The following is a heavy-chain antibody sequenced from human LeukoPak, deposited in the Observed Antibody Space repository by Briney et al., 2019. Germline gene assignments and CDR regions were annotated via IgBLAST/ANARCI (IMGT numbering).Heavy chain of an antibody. J-gene: IGHJ4*02. CDR2: INAGNGNT. CDR1: GYTFTSYA. CDR3: ARGYDSSGPNDY. Sequence: ASVKVSCKASGYTFTSYAMHWVRQAPGQRLEWMGWINAGNGNTKYSQKFQGRVTITRDTSASTAYMELSSLRSEDTAAYYCARGYDSSGPNDYWGQGTLVTVSS. V-gene: IGHV1-3*01. D-gene: IGHD3-22*01.